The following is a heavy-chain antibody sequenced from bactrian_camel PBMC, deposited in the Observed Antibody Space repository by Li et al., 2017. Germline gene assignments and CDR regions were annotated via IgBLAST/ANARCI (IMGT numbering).Heavy chain of an antibody. CDR1: GYRYSGYC. V-gene: IGHV3S53*01. J-gene: IGHJ4*01. D-gene: IGHD6*01. CDR2: IDTDGGT. Sequence: HVQLVESGGGSVQAGGSRRLTCQTSGYRYSGYCMGWFRQATGQLRELVASIDTDGGTTYTDSVKGRFTISRDDAKNTMYLRMNNLQPEDTAMYYCAADVGSMSGNCQPNYWGQGTQVTVS. CDR3: AADVGSMSGNCQPNY.